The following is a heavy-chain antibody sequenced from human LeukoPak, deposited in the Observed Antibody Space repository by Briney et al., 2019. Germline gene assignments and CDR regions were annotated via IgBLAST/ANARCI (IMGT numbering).Heavy chain of an antibody. D-gene: IGHD3-22*01. J-gene: IGHJ1*01. CDR1: GGSISSSSYY. CDR2: IYYSGTT. Sequence: SETLSLTCTVSGGSISSSSYYWGWIRQPPGKGLEWIGSIYYSGTTYYSPSLQSRLTISVDTSKNQFSLKLSSVTAADTAVYYCARGPTRMIVVVNPTVRRYFQHWGQGTLVTVSS. CDR3: ARGPTRMIVVVNPTVRRYFQH. V-gene: IGHV4-39*01.